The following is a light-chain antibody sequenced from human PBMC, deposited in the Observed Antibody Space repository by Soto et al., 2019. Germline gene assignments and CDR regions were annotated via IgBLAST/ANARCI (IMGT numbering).Light chain of an antibody. J-gene: IGKJ3*01. CDR1: QSVSSSY. CDR2: GAS. Sequence: EIVLTQSPCTLSFSPGERATITCRASQSVSSSYLAWFQQKPGQAPRLLIYGASSRHTGIPDRFSGSGSGTDFTLTISRLEPEDFAVYYCQQYCNAPFTFGPGTKVDIK. CDR3: QQYCNAPFT. V-gene: IGKV3-20*01.